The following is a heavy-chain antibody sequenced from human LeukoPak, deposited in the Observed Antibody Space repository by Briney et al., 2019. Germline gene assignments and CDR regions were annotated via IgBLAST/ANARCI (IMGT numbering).Heavy chain of an antibody. J-gene: IGHJ4*02. CDR3: ARGSRQKTLLPFDY. CDR2: INSDGRST. CDR1: GFTFSSYW. V-gene: IGHV3-74*01. Sequence: GGSLRLSCAASGFTFSSYWMHWVRQAPGKGLVWVSRINSDGRSTNYADSVKGRFTISRDNAKNTLYLQMNSLRAEDTAVYYCARGSRQKTLLPFDYWGQGTLVTVSS. D-gene: IGHD4-23*01.